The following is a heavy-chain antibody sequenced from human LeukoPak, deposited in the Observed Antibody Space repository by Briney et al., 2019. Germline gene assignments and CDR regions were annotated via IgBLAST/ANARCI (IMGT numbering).Heavy chain of an antibody. CDR3: ARDHYDSRGDYVVEY. V-gene: IGHV4-31*03. D-gene: IGHD3-22*01. CDR2: IHSGGNA. Sequence: SETLTLTCSISGDSINSGGYYWNWIRQPPGKGLEWLGYIHSGGNAYFNPSVEGRSSISLDKSQNQSFLRLTSVTAADTAVYFCARDHYDSRGDYVVEYWGQGTLVTVSS. CDR1: GDSINSGGYY. J-gene: IGHJ4*02.